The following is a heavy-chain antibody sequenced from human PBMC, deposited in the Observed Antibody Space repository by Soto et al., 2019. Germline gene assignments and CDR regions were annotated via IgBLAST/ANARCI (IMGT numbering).Heavy chain of an antibody. CDR1: GFTFSDYY. CDR3: ARTIAVAAPFDY. CDR2: ISSHSSYT. Sequence: GGSLRLSCAASGFTFSDYYMNWVRQAPGKGLEWVSYISSHSSYTNYTDSVKGRFTISRDNARNSLYLQMNSLRADDTAVYYCARTIAVAAPFDYWGQGTLVTVSS. V-gene: IGHV3-11*03. D-gene: IGHD6-19*01. J-gene: IGHJ4*02.